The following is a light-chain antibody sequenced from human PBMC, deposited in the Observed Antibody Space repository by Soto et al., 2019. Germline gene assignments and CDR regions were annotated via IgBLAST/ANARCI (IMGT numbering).Light chain of an antibody. V-gene: IGLV1-40*01. CDR1: NFNIGAGYD. CDR2: GYY. CDR3: QSYDSGLIGLV. J-gene: IGLJ2*01. Sequence: QSVMTQPPSVSGAPGQRVTIACTGNNFNIGAGYDVHWYRRFPGAAPTLLLSGYYNRPSGVPDRISGSKSGTSVSLAITDLKAEDEADYYCQSYDSGLIGLVFGTGTKVTVL.